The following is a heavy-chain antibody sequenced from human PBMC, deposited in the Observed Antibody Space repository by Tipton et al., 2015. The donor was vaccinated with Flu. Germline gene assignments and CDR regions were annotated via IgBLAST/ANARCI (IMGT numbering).Heavy chain of an antibody. V-gene: IGHV4-4*07. Sequence: TLSLTCTVSGGSLSSFYWSWIRQPAGKGLEWIGRIYSSGSTNYSPSLKSRVTMSEDTSKNQFSLRLNSVTAADTAVYYCARLPRYSSGWGRYFDLWGRGTLVTVSS. CDR2: IYSSGST. CDR3: ARLPRYSSGWGRYFDL. CDR1: GGSLSSFY. J-gene: IGHJ2*01. D-gene: IGHD6-19*01.